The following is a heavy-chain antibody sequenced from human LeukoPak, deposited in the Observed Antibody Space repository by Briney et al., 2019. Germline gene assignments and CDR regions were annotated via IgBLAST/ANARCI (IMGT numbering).Heavy chain of an antibody. J-gene: IGHJ4*02. Sequence: PSDTLSLTCTVSGESISTYYWSWIRQPPGKGLEWIGYIYGRGSTNYNPSLESRVTISVDSPKNQFSPNLTPVTGADTAVYYCARYWKRDDYYFDYWGEGSLVTV. D-gene: IGHD1-1*01. CDR1: GESISTYY. CDR2: IYGRGST. V-gene: IGHV4-4*09. CDR3: ARYWKRDDYYFDY.